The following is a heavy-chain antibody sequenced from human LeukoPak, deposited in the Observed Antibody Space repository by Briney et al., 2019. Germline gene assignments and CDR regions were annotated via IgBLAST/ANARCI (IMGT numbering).Heavy chain of an antibody. D-gene: IGHD1-26*01. CDR2: IIPVFGTA. V-gene: IGHV1-69*01. CDR3: ANMRYSWSYDY. Sequence: SGKVSCKASGGTFSSYAISWVRQAPGQGLEWMGGIIPVFGTANYAQKFQGRVTITADESTRTAYMELSSLRSEDTAVYYCANMRYSWSYDYWGQGTLVTVSS. CDR1: GGTFSSYA. J-gene: IGHJ4*02.